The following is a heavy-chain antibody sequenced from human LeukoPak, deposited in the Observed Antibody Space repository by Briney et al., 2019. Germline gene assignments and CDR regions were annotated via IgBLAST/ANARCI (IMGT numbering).Heavy chain of an antibody. CDR2: INEDGSEK. Sequence: PGGSLRLSCAASGFTFSSNWMTWVRQAPGKGLEWVANINEDGSEKYYVDSVKGRFTISRDNAKNSLYLQMNSLRAEDTAVYYCARVPHNCTGDRCYSRWFDPWGQGTLVIVSS. J-gene: IGHJ5*02. D-gene: IGHD2-15*01. CDR1: GFTFSSNW. CDR3: ARVPHNCTGDRCYSRWFDP. V-gene: IGHV3-7*01.